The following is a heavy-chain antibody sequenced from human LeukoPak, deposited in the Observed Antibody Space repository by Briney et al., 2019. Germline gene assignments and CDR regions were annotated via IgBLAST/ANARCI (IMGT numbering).Heavy chain of an antibody. D-gene: IGHD3-10*01. CDR3: ARDPPSFGELFVDY. CDR1: GFTFDDYG. J-gene: IGHJ4*02. CDR2: IKQDGSEK. Sequence: GGSLRLSCAASGFTFDDYGMSWVRQAPGKGLEWVANIKQDGSEKYYVDSVKGRFTISRDNAKNSLYLQMNSLRAEDTAVYYCARDPPSFGELFVDYWGQGTLVTVSS. V-gene: IGHV3-7*01.